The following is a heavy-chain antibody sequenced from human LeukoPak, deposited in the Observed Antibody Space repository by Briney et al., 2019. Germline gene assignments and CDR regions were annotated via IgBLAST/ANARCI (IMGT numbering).Heavy chain of an antibody. Sequence: PGGSLRLSCAASGFTFSGYWMHWVRQAPGKGLVWVSRLNSDESNTRYADSVRGRFTISRDNARNTLYLHMNSLRDDDTAVYYCASDQRYAFDYWGQGILVTVSS. J-gene: IGHJ4*02. CDR3: ASDQRYAFDY. CDR2: LNSDESNT. CDR1: GFTFSGYW. V-gene: IGHV3-74*01. D-gene: IGHD3-9*01.